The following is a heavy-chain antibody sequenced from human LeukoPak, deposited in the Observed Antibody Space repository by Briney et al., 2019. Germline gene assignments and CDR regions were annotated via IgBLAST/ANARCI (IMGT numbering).Heavy chain of an antibody. J-gene: IGHJ4*02. Sequence: PSETLPLTCSVSGDSIRNYYWSWIRQPAGKGLEWIGRCHTSGSTNYNPSLKTRVTMSVDTSKNQFSLRLSSVTAADTAVYYCAREGTYCSRTSCYDSFLDYWGQGTLVTVSS. CDR3: AREGTYCSRTSCYDSFLDY. CDR2: CHTSGST. CDR1: GDSIRNYY. D-gene: IGHD2-2*01. V-gene: IGHV4-4*07.